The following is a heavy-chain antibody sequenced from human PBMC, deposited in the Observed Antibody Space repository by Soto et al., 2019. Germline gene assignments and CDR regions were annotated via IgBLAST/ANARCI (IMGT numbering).Heavy chain of an antibody. CDR2: IIPIFGTA. Sequence: GASVKVSCKASGGTFSSYAISWVRQAPGQGLEWMGGIIPIFGTANYAQKFQGRATITADESTSTAYMELSSLRSEDTAVYYCARGQVVVVAAYYGMDVWGQGTTVTVSS. J-gene: IGHJ6*02. CDR3: ARGQVVVVAAYYGMDV. V-gene: IGHV1-69*13. D-gene: IGHD2-15*01. CDR1: GGTFSSYA.